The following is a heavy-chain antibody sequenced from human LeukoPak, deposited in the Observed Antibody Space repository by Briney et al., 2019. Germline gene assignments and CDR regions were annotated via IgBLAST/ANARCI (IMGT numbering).Heavy chain of an antibody. CDR3: ARGFRGSFYVWDAYDI. CDR1: GYSISSGFY. CDR2: IYHGGNT. J-gene: IGHJ3*02. Sequence: SETLSLTCTVSGYSISSGFYWCCIRQPPGKGLEWIGTIYHGGNTDYNVSLKSRVTISVDTSKNQFSLKLTSVTAADTAVYYCARGFRGSFYVWDAYDIWGQGTMVTVSS. D-gene: IGHD3-16*01. V-gene: IGHV4-38-2*02.